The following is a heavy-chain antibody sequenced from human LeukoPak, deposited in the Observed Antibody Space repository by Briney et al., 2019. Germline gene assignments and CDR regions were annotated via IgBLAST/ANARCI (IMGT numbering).Heavy chain of an antibody. V-gene: IGHV4-59*01. CDR1: GGFISSYY. D-gene: IGHD3-22*01. CDR3: ARQYDSSGYYLYYFDY. J-gene: IGHJ4*02. CDR2: IYYSGST. Sequence: SETLSLTCTVSGGFISSYYWSWIRQPPGKGLEWIGYIYYSGSTNYNPSLKSRVTISVDTSKNQFSLKLSSVTAADTAVYYCARQYDSSGYYLYYFDYWGQGTLVTVSS.